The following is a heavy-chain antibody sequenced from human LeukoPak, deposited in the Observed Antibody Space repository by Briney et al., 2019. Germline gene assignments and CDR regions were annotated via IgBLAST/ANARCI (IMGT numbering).Heavy chain of an antibody. V-gene: IGHV4-59*08. D-gene: IGHD3-22*01. CDR2: IYYSGST. Sequence: PSETLSLTCTVSGGSISSYYWSWIRQPPGKGLEWIGYIYYSGSTNYNPSLKSRVTISVDTSKNQFSLKLSSVTAADTAVYYCARQHYYDSSGYSDWFDPWGQGTLVTVSS. J-gene: IGHJ5*02. CDR3: ARQHYYDSSGYSDWFDP. CDR1: GGSISSYY.